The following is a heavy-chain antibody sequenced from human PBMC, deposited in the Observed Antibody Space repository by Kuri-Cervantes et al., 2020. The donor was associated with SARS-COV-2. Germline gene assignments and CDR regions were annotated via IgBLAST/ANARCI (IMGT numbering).Heavy chain of an antibody. CDR3: ARGPGCGPSFGVAIIRGCYFDY. Sequence: SETLSLTCAVYGGSFSGYYWSWIRQPPGKGLEWIGEINHSGSTNYNPSLKSRVTISVDTSKNQFSLKLSSVTAADTAVYYCARGPGCGPSFGVAIIRGCYFDYWGQGTLVTVSS. D-gene: IGHD3-3*01. CDR1: GGSFSGYY. J-gene: IGHJ4*02. V-gene: IGHV4-34*01. CDR2: INHSGST.